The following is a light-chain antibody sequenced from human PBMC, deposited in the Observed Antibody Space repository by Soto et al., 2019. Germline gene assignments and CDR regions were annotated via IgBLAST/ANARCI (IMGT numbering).Light chain of an antibody. CDR3: SSYVTSNVVV. V-gene: IGLV2-8*01. CDR1: RDDVGGYNY. J-gene: IGLJ2*01. Sequence: QSALTQPPSASGSPGQSVTISCTGTRDDVGGYNYVSWFQHHPGKAPKLMIYAVYKRPSGVPARFSGSKSGNTASLTVSGLQAGDEAIYYCSSYVTSNVVVFGGGTKLTVL. CDR2: AVY.